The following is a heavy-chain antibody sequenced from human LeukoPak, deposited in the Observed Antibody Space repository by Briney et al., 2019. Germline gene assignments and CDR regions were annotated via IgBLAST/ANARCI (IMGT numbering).Heavy chain of an antibody. V-gene: IGHV1-3*01. CDR3: ARAVVVVAATPIGWFDP. D-gene: IGHD2-15*01. CDR1: GYTFTSYA. Sequence: GASVKVSCKASGYTFTSYAMHWVRQAPGQGLEWMGWINAGNGNTKYSQKFQGRVTITRDTSASTAYMELSSLRSEDTAVYYCARAVVVVAATPIGWFDPWGQGTLVTVSS. CDR2: INAGNGNT. J-gene: IGHJ5*02.